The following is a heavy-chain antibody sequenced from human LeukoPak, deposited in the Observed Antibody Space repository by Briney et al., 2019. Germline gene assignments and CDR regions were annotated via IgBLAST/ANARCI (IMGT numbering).Heavy chain of an antibody. CDR1: GFTFSLYG. J-gene: IGHJ4*02. CDR3: ARGPSGYHNT. Sequence: PGGSLRLSCAASGFTFSLYGMHWVRQAPGKGLEWVAFIRSDGSNKYYADSVKGRFTISRDNSKNTLYLQMNSLRAEDTAVYYCARGPSGYHNTGGQGTLVTVSS. CDR2: IRSDGSNK. D-gene: IGHD5-12*01. V-gene: IGHV3-30*02.